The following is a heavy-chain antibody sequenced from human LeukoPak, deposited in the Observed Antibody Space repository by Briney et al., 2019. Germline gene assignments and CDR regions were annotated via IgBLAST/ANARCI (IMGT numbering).Heavy chain of an antibody. Sequence: SVKVSCKASGGTFSSYAISWVRQAPGQGLEWMGGIIPIFGTANYAQKFQGRVTITADESTSTAYMELSSLRSEDTAVYYCAGMVRGVITARGFDYWGQGTLVTVSP. CDR3: AGMVRGVITARGFDY. D-gene: IGHD3-10*01. V-gene: IGHV1-69*13. J-gene: IGHJ4*02. CDR2: IIPIFGTA. CDR1: GGTFSSYA.